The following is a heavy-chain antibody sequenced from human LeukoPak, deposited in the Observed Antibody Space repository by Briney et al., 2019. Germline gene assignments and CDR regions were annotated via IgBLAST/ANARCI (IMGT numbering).Heavy chain of an antibody. CDR1: GFTFSNYW. D-gene: IGHD6-6*01. CDR3: ARIGYTSSSFDY. CDR2: IKQDGSVK. V-gene: IGHV3-7*01. Sequence: GGSLRLSCVASGFTFSNYWMSWVGQAPGQGLEGVANIKQDGSVKYYVDSVKGRFTVPRDNAKNSRYLQMNGLRAEDTAVYYCARIGYTSSSFDYWGQGTLVTVSS. J-gene: IGHJ4*02.